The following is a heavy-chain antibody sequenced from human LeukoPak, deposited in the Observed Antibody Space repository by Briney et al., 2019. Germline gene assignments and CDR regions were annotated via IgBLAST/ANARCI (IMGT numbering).Heavy chain of an antibody. CDR1: GASFAGYS. Sequence: SETLPLTCAVHGASFAGYSWSWIRQSPGKGLEWIGEVNRVGYTIYNPSLKSRVNISIDTSTTQFSLRLSSVTVADTAVYFCARERVVSDYNWFDPWGQGTLVTVSS. V-gene: IGHV4-34*01. CDR3: ARERVVSDYNWFDP. J-gene: IGHJ5*02. CDR2: VNRVGYT. D-gene: IGHD6-25*01.